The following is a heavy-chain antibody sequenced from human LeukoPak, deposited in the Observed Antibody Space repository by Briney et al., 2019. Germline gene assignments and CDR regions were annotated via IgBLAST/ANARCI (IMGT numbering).Heavy chain of an antibody. CDR1: GGSISSGGYY. CDR3: ARGRSSGNWFDP. CDR2: IYYSGST. V-gene: IGHV4-31*03. J-gene: IGHJ5*02. Sequence: SETLSLTCTVSGGSISSGGYYWSWIRQHPGKGLEWIGYIYYSGSTYYNPSLKSRVTISVDTSKNQFTLKLSSVTAADTAVYYCARGRSSGNWFDPWGQGTLVTVSS. D-gene: IGHD3-10*01.